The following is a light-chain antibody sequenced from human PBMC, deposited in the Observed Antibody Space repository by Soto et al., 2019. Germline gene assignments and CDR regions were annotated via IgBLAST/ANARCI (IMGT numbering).Light chain of an antibody. CDR2: DAS. J-gene: IGKJ4*01. CDR1: QSVSSY. Sequence: EIVLTQSPATLSLSPGERATLSCRASQSVSSYLAWYQQKPGQAPRLLIYDASNRATGIPARFSGSGSGTDFTLTISSLEPEDFVVYYCQQRSTWPLTFGGGTKVEFK. V-gene: IGKV3-11*01. CDR3: QQRSTWPLT.